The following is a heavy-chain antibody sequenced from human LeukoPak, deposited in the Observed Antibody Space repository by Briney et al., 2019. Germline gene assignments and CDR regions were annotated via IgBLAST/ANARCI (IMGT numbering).Heavy chain of an antibody. CDR1: GFTFSSYA. V-gene: IGHV3-23*01. CDR2: ISGSGGST. Sequence: GGSLRLSCAASGFTFSSYAMSWVRQAPGKGLEWVSAISGSGGSTYYADSVKGRFTISRDNSKNTLYLQMNSLRAEDTAVYYCAKDHHRITMIVVVASPNAFDIWGQGTMVTVSS. CDR3: AKDHHRITMIVVVASPNAFDI. D-gene: IGHD3-22*01. J-gene: IGHJ3*02.